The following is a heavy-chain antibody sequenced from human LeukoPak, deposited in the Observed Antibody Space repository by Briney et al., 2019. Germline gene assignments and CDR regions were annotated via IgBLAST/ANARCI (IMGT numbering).Heavy chain of an antibody. D-gene: IGHD4-23*01. CDR2: IYYSGST. CDR1: GGSISSSRYY. J-gene: IGHJ4*02. V-gene: IGHV4-39*02. Sequence: SETLSLTCTISGGSISSSRYYWGWIRQPPGKGLEWIVSIYYSGSTYSNPSLKSRVTSSVDTSKNQFSLKLRSVTAADTAVYYCARDTTTVVTTPYYFDFWGKGTLVTVSS. CDR3: ARDTTTVVTTPYYFDF.